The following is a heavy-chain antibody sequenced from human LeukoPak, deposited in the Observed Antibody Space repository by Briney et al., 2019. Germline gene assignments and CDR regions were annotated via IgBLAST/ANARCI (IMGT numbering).Heavy chain of an antibody. CDR3: ARKGLLMGPFDY. D-gene: IGHD2-8*01. Sequence: SETLSLTCAVSGYSISSGYYWSWIRQPPGKGLEWIGYIYYSGSTNYNPSLKSRVTISVDTSKNQFSLKLSSVTAADTAVYYCARKGLLMGPFDYWGQGTLVTVSS. CDR1: GYSISSGYY. CDR2: IYYSGST. V-gene: IGHV4-61*01. J-gene: IGHJ4*02.